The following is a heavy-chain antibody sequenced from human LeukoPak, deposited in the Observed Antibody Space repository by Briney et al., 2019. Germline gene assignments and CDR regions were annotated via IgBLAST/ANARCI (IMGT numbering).Heavy chain of an antibody. Sequence: PGGSLRLSCAASGFTFSSYAMHWVRQAPGKGLERVAVISYDGSNKYYADSVKGRFTISRDNSKNTLYLQMNSLRAEDTAVYYCARDSGSYYFEEGIDYWGQGTLVTVSS. V-gene: IGHV3-30*04. CDR2: ISYDGSNK. D-gene: IGHD1-26*01. J-gene: IGHJ4*02. CDR3: ARDSGSYYFEEGIDY. CDR1: GFTFSSYA.